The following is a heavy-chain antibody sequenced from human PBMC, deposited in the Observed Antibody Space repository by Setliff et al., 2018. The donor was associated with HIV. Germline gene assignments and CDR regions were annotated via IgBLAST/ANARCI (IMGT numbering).Heavy chain of an antibody. Sequence: LSLTCTVSGGSITSSGSYYWAWLRQPPGKGLEWIGSIYYSGSTYYNPSLKSRVTISVDTSKNQFSLKLSSVTAADTAVYYCTRQSDFWSGYYDGAFDIWGQGTMVTVSS. CDR1: GGSITSSGSYY. J-gene: IGHJ3*02. D-gene: IGHD3-3*01. CDR2: IYYSGST. CDR3: TRQSDFWSGYYDGAFDI. V-gene: IGHV4-39*01.